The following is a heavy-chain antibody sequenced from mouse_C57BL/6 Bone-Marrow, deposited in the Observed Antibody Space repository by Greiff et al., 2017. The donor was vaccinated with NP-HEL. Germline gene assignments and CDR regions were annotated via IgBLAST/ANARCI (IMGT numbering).Heavy chain of an antibody. CDR3: ARIPY. CDR1: GYTFTSYW. V-gene: IGHV1-69*01. CDR2: IDPSDSYT. J-gene: IGHJ2*01. Sequence: VKLQQPGAELVMPGASVKLSCKASGYTFTSYWMHWVKQRPGQGLEWIGEIDPSDSYTNYNQKFKGKSTLTVDKSSSTAYMQLSSLTSEDSAVYYCARIPYWGQGTTLTVSS.